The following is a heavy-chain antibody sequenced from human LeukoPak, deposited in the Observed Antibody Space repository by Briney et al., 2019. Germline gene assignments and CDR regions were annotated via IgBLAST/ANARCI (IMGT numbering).Heavy chain of an antibody. V-gene: IGHV3-23*01. D-gene: IGHD3-3*01. CDR2: ISGSGGST. CDR3: AKHGPDYDFWSGLDY. J-gene: IGHJ4*02. CDR1: GFTFSSYA. Sequence: PGGSLRLSCAASGFTFSSYAMSWVRQAPGKGLEWVSAISGSGGSTYYADSVKGRFTISRDNSKNTLYLQMNSLRAEDTAVHYCAKHGPDYDFWSGLDYWGQGTLVTVSS.